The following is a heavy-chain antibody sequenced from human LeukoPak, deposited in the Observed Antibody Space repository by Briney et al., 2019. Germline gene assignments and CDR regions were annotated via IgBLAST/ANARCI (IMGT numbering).Heavy chain of an antibody. CDR1: GFIFSNYA. D-gene: IGHD2-8*01. J-gene: IGHJ4*02. V-gene: IGHV3-21*01. Sequence: GGSLRLSCAASGFIFSNYAMSWVRQAPGKGLEWVSSISSSSSYIYYADSVKGRFTISRDNAKNSLYLQMNSLRAEDTAVYYCARDGVFRSKDYWGQGTLVTVSS. CDR3: ARDGVFRSKDY. CDR2: ISSSSSYI.